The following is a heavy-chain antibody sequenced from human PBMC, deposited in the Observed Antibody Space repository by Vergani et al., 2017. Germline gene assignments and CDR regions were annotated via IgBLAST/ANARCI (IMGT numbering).Heavy chain of an antibody. J-gene: IGHJ3*02. CDR1: GGSISSSNW. CDR2: IYHSGST. D-gene: IGHD2-8*01. Sequence: QVQLQESGPGLVKPSGTLSLTCPVSGGSISSSNWWSWVRQPPGKGREWIGEIYHSGSTNYNPSLKSRVTISVDKSKNQFSLKLSPVTAADTAVYYCARDVDCTNGVCYTPHDAFDIWGQGTMVTGSS. CDR3: ARDVDCTNGVCYTPHDAFDI. V-gene: IGHV4-4*02.